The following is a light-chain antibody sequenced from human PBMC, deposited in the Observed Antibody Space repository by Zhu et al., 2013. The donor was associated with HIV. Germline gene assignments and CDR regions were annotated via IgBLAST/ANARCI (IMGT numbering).Light chain of an antibody. CDR3: QQYGSSPLT. J-gene: IGKJ4*01. CDR2: GAS. Sequence: EILLTQSPGTLSLSPGERATLSCRASQSVFSNYFAWYQQKPGQAPRLLIYGASNRATGIPGRFSGSGSGTDSTLTISRLEPEDFAVYYCQQYGSSPLTFGGGTTVEIK. V-gene: IGKV3-20*01. CDR1: QSVFSNY.